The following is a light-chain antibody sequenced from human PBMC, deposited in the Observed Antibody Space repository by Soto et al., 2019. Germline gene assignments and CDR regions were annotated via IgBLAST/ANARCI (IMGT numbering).Light chain of an antibody. V-gene: IGKV2-28*01. Sequence: DIVMTQSPLSLPVTPGEPASISCTSSQSLMKSNGNNCLDWYVQKPGQSPQLLIYLGSDRASGVPDRFSGSGSGTDFTLKISRVEAEDVGVYYCMQALQTPFTFGPGTKVDIK. CDR1: QSLMKSNGNNC. CDR3: MQALQTPFT. CDR2: LGS. J-gene: IGKJ3*01.